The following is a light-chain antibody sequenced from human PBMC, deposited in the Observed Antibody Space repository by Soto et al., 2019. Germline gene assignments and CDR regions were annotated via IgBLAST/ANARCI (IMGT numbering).Light chain of an antibody. CDR1: SSNIGSNY. CDR3: GAWDDSLSGPA. J-gene: IGLJ2*01. CDR2: SNN. V-gene: IGLV1-47*02. Sequence: QYVLTQPPSASGTPGQRVTISCSGSSSNIGSNYVYWYQQLPGTAPKLLIYSNNQRPSGVPDRFSGSKSGTSASLAISGLRFEDEADYYCGAWDDSLSGPAFGGGTKVTVL.